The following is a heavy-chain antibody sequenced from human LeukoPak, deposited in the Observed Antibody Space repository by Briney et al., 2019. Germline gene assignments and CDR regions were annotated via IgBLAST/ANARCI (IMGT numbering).Heavy chain of an antibody. CDR1: GFTFTSCA. CDR2: ISSDETIK. CDR3: ARELVFAASPFDS. D-gene: IGHD3-3*02. Sequence: GRSWRLSCAASGFTFTSCAMHWVRPPPGNWLEWLGVISSDETIKNHADSVKGRFTISRDTSKNTLYLQMSSLRAEDTAVYYCARELVFAASPFDSWGQGTLVTVSS. J-gene: IGHJ4*02. V-gene: IGHV3-30*15.